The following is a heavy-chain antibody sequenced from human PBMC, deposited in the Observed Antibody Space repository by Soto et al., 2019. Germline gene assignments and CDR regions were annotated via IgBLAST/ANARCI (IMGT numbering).Heavy chain of an antibody. CDR1: GYTFTSYG. CDR2: ISAHNGNT. V-gene: IGHV1-18*01. D-gene: IGHD1-1*01. CDR3: ARGRYGDY. Sequence: QVPLVQSGAEVKKPGASVKVSCKASGYTFTSYGITWVRQAPGQGLEWMGWISAHNGNTDYAQKLQGRVIVTRDTSTSTAYMELRSLRSADTAVYYCARGRYGDYWGQGALVTVSS. J-gene: IGHJ4*02.